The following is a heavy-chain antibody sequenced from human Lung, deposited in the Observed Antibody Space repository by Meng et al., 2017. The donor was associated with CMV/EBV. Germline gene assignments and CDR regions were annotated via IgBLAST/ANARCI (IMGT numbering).Heavy chain of an antibody. J-gene: IGHJ4*02. D-gene: IGHD2-21*02. V-gene: IGHV4-4*02. CDR3: VRIERRRILKYCGSDCSTTDY. CDR2: IYHSGST. Sequence: QVQLQESGPGLVKPSGTLSLTCAVSGGSISSSNLWTWVRQVPGKGLEWIGEIYHSGSTNYNPSLKSRVTISVDKFKNQFSLKLGSVTAADTAVYYCVRIERRRILKYCGSDCSTTDYWGQGTLVTVSS. CDR1: GGSISSSNL.